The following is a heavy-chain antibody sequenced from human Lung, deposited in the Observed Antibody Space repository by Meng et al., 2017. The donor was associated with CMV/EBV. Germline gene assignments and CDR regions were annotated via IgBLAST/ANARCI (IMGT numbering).Heavy chain of an antibody. CDR1: GDTFTAHY. CDR3: ARDNNWGPDY. Sequence: SCKASGDTFTAHYFHWVRQAPGQGLEWMGWIHPHRGDTNYAQQFQGRVTLTRDTSINTGYMELTRLTSDDTAVYYCARDNNWGPDYWGQGTLVTVSS. V-gene: IGHV1-2*02. D-gene: IGHD7-27*01. CDR2: IHPHRGDT. J-gene: IGHJ4*02.